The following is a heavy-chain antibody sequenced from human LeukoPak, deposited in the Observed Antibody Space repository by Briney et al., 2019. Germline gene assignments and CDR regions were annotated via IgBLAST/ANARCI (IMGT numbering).Heavy chain of an antibody. D-gene: IGHD5-24*01. J-gene: IGHJ4*02. CDR2: IKEDGSEK. V-gene: IGHV3-7*05. CDR3: ARVGEMAGFDY. CDR1: GFTFSSYW. Sequence: GGSLRLSCAASGFTFSSYWMSWVRQAPGKGLEWVANIKEDGSEKYYVDSVKGRFTISRDNAKDSLYLQMNSLRAEDTAVYYCARVGEMAGFDYWGQGTLVTVSS.